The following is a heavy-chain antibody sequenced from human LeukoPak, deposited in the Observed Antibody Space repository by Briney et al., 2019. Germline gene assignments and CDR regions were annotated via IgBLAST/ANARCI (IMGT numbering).Heavy chain of an antibody. CDR2: INHSGST. D-gene: IGHD4-23*01. CDR3: AREPRGGNPAYYYYHMDV. V-gene: IGHV4-34*01. CDR1: GGSFSGYY. J-gene: IGHJ6*03. Sequence: SETLSLTCAVYGGSFSGYYWSWIRQPPGKGLEWIGEINHSGSTNYNPSLKSRVTISVDTSKNQFSLKLSSVTAADTAVYYCAREPRGGNPAYYYYHMDVWGKGTTVTVSS.